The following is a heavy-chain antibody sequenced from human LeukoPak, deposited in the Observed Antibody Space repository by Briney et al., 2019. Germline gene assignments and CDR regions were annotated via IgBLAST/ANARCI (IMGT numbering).Heavy chain of an antibody. CDR2: ISSSSSYT. J-gene: IGHJ5*02. CDR3: GRGGGYGSGRGWFDP. V-gene: IGHV3-11*05. D-gene: IGHD3-10*01. Sequence: GGSLRLSCAAPGFTFSDYYMTWIRQAPGKGLERVSYISSSSSYTEYADSVKGRFTISRDNAKNSVYLQMNSLGADDTAVYYCGRGGGYGSGRGWFDPWGQGTLVTVPS. CDR1: GFTFSDYY.